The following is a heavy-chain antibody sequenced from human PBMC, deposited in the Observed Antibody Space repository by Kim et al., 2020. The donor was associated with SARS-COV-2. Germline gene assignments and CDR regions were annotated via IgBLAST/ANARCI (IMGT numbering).Heavy chain of an antibody. J-gene: IGHJ5*02. V-gene: IGHV4-59*01. Sequence: SETLSLTCTVSGGSISSYYWSWIRQPPGKGLEWIGYIYYSGSTNYNPSLKSRVTISVDTSKNQFSLKLSSVTAADTAVYYCARTGPGDSSSSERWFDPWGQGTLVTVSS. CDR1: GGSISSYY. D-gene: IGHD6-6*01. CDR2: IYYSGST. CDR3: ARTGPGDSSSSERWFDP.